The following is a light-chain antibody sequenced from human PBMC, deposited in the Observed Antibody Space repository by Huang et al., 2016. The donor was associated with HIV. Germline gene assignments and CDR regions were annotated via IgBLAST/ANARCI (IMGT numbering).Light chain of an antibody. CDR2: GAS. CDR3: QQYNNWFYS. J-gene: IGKJ2*03. V-gene: IGKV3-15*01. CDR1: QSVGSN. Sequence: EIVMTQYQATLSVTPGERATLSCRASQSVGSNLAGYQQQPGQAPRLLIYGASSMATGIAARFSGSGSGTEFTLTVSSLQSEDFAVYYCQQYNNWFYSFGQGTKLEIK.